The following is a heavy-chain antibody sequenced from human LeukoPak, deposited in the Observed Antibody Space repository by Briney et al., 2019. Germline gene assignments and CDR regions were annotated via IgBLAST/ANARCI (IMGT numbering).Heavy chain of an antibody. CDR2: TIPMFGLT. CDR3: AREGRWLQFLDI. D-gene: IGHD3/OR15-3a*01. Sequence: ASVTVSFKPSGGTFGTFAVSWVRQAPGQGLEWLGRTIPMFGLTNITQKVQGRLTITADTATGTVYMDLDSLRSEDTAIYYCAREGRWLQFLDIWGQGTRVTVSS. CDR1: GGTFGTFA. V-gene: IGHV1-69*04. J-gene: IGHJ4*02.